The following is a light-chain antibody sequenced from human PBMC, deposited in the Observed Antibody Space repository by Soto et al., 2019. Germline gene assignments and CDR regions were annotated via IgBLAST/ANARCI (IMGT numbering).Light chain of an antibody. Sequence: QSVLTQPPSASGTPGQRVTISCSGSSSNIGSNYVYWYQQLPGTAPKLLIYRNNQRPSGVPDRFSGSKSGTSASLAISGLWSEYEADYYCAAWDDSLSGLRVFGGGTKVTVL. J-gene: IGLJ3*02. V-gene: IGLV1-47*03. CDR3: AAWDDSLSGLRV. CDR1: SSNIGSNY. CDR2: RNN.